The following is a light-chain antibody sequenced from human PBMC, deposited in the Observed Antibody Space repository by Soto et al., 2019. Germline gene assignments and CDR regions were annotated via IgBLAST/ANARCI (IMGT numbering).Light chain of an antibody. CDR2: GAV. V-gene: IGKV1-39*01. Sequence: DIQMTQSPSSLSASVGDTVTITCRASQTINIYLSRYQQKPGKAPKLLIYGAVSLQGGVPSRFSGSGSGTDFTLTISSLQPEDFASYYCQQTYRPPRTFGQGTTLEIK. CDR1: QTINIY. J-gene: IGKJ2*01. CDR3: QQTYRPPRT.